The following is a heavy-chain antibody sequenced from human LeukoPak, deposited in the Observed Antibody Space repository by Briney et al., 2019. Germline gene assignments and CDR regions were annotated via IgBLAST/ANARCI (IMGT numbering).Heavy chain of an antibody. CDR2: IKQDGSEK. V-gene: IGHV3-7*04. CDR3: ATVLRGFDL. J-gene: IGHJ2*01. CDR1: GFGFSSCE. Sequence: PGGSLRLSCAASGFGFSSCEMNWVRQAPGKGLEWVANIKQDGSEKYYVDAVKGRFTISRDNAKNSLYLQMNSLRAEDTAVYYCATVLRGFDLWGRGTLVTVSS.